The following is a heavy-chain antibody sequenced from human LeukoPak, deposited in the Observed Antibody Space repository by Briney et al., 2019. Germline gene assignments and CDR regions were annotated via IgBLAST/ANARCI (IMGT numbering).Heavy chain of an antibody. Sequence: SETLSLTCTVSGGSISGYYWSWIRQPAGQGLEWIGRIYSSGSTNQNPSLKSRVTMSVDTSKNQFSLRLSSVTAADTAVYYCARHRDRDSDSSGYSYWWFDPWGQGTLVTVSS. CDR1: GGSISGYY. CDR2: IYSSGST. J-gene: IGHJ5*02. D-gene: IGHD3-22*01. V-gene: IGHV4-4*07. CDR3: ARHRDRDSDSSGYSYWWFDP.